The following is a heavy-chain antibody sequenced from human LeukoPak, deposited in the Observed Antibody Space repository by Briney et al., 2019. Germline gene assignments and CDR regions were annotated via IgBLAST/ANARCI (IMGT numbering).Heavy chain of an antibody. J-gene: IGHJ5*02. CDR1: GGSISSYY. CDR2: IYTSWST. V-gene: IGHV4-4*07. Sequence: ETLSLTCTVSGGSISSYYWSWIRQPAGKGREGIGRIYTSWSTNYNPSRKRRVTMSVDTSKTQFSLKLSSVTAAATAVYSCARVGYHDSSGYWGFAPWGPGTLVTASS. D-gene: IGHD3-22*01. CDR3: ARVGYHDSSGYWGFAP.